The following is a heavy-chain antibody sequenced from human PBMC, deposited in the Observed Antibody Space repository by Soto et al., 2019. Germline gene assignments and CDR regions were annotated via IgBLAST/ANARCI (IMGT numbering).Heavy chain of an antibody. V-gene: IGHV3-48*02. CDR1: GFTFSSYS. D-gene: IGHD3-10*01. CDR2: ISSSSSTI. J-gene: IGHJ4*02. CDR3: ARDPWRDGSYLTGY. Sequence: EVQLVESGGGLVQPGGSLRLSCAASGFTFSSYSMNWVRQATGKGLEWVSYISSSSSTIYYADSVKGRFTISRDNAKKSLYLQMNSLRDEDTAVYYCARDPWRDGSYLTGYWGQGTLVTVSS.